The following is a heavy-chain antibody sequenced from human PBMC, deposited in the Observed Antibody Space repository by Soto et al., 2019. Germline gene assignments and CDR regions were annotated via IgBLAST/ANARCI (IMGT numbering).Heavy chain of an antibody. CDR3: TRHSITMMVVVSRVDY. CDR2: IRSKAYGGTT. D-gene: IGHD3-22*01. Sequence: PGESLKISCTASGFTFGDYAMSWFRQAPGKGLEWVGFIRSKAYGGTTEYAASVKGRFTISRDDSKSIAYLQMNSLKTEDTAVYYCTRHSITMMVVVSRVDYWGQGTLVTVSS. V-gene: IGHV3-49*03. CDR1: GFTFGDYA. J-gene: IGHJ4*02.